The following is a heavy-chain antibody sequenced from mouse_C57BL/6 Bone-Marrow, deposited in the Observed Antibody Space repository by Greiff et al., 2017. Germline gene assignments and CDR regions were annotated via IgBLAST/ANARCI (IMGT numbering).Heavy chain of an antibody. Sequence: QVQLKESGAELVRPGASVTLSCKASGYTFTDYEMHWVKQTPVHGLEWIGAIDPETGGTAYNQKFKGKAILTADKSSSTAYMELRSLTSEDSAVYYCTNYYGSSFAWFAYWGQGPRVTVSA. V-gene: IGHV1-15*01. CDR2: IDPETGGT. D-gene: IGHD1-1*01. CDR1: GYTFTDYE. CDR3: TNYYGSSFAWFAY. J-gene: IGHJ3*01.